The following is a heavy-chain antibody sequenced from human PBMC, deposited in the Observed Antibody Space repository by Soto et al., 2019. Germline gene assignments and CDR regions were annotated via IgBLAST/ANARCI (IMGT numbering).Heavy chain of an antibody. V-gene: IGHV4-59*01. Sequence: QVQLQESGPGLVKPSETLSLTCTVSGGSIRSDYWSWIRQPPGKGLEWIGYIYYSGSTNYNPSLKCRVTLSVDTSTKLFSLKLSSVTAADTAVYYCGRGLADTVSRSIGYWGHGTLVTVSS. D-gene: IGHD6-6*01. J-gene: IGHJ4*01. CDR3: GRGLADTVSRSIGY. CDR1: GGSIRSDY. CDR2: IYYSGST.